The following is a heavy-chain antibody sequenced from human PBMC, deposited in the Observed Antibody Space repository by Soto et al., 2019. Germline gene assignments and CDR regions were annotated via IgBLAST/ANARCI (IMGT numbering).Heavy chain of an antibody. CDR1: GVTVSSNY. CDR3: ARDIYSPELRYSFGMDV. Sequence: PGGALSLSCAASGVTVSSNYISWVRQPPGKGLEWVSVIYSGGSTYYADSVKGRFTISRHNSKNTLYLQMNSLRAEDTAVYYCARDIYSPELRYSFGMDVWGQGTTVTVCS. D-gene: IGHD2-15*01. V-gene: IGHV3-53*04. J-gene: IGHJ6*01. CDR2: IYSGGST.